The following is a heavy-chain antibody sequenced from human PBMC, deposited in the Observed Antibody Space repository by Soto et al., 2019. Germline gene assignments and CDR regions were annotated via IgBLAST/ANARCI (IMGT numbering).Heavy chain of an antibody. Sequence: QVQLVQSGAEVKKPGASVKVSCKASGYTFTSYAMHWVRQAPGQRLEWMGWINAGNGNTKYSQKFQGRVTITRDTSASAAYMELSSLRSEDTAVYYCARDIAAADFDYWGQGTLVTVSS. CDR3: ARDIAAADFDY. J-gene: IGHJ4*02. D-gene: IGHD6-6*01. CDR1: GYTFTSYA. V-gene: IGHV1-3*01. CDR2: INAGNGNT.